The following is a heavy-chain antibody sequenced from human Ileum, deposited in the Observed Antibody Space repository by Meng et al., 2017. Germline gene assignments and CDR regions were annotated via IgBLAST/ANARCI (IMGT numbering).Heavy chain of an antibody. D-gene: IGHD1-26*01. CDR3: ARDHMGSLDY. CDR1: GGSVSRAGYQ. CDR2: AST. Sequence: QVKLEDAGPGLVRPSETLSLICTVSGGSVSRAGYQWGWIRQPPGKGLEWIGYASTNYNPSLKSRVTISLDTSRNQFSLSLSSVTAADTAVYYCARDHMGSLDYWGQGILVTVSS. V-gene: IGHV4-61*08. J-gene: IGHJ4*02.